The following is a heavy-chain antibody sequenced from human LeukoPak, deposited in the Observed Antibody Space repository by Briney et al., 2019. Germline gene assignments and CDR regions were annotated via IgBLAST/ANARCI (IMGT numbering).Heavy chain of an antibody. Sequence: GGSLRLSCAASKFSLTTFSMGWVRQAPGKGLEWVSGSTASGDRTHYSDSVKGRFTISRDNSKSTLYLQMNSLRADDSATYFCAKDLRGPAAGTWYFDLWGRGTLVTVSS. J-gene: IGHJ2*01. CDR2: STASGDRT. CDR1: KFSLTTFS. CDR3: AKDLRGPAAGTWYFDL. V-gene: IGHV3-23*01. D-gene: IGHD6-13*01.